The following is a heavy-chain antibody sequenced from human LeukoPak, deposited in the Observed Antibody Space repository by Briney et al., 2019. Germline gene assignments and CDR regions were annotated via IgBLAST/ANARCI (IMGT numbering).Heavy chain of an antibody. CDR1: GFTFSSYW. J-gene: IGHJ3*01. CDR2: IKQDGSEM. Sequence: GGSLRLSCAASGFTFSSYWMSWVRQAPGKGLEWVANIKQDGSEMYYVDSVKGRFTISRDNAKNSLYLQMNSLRAEDAAVYYCARGYRIVDLFCALLWGQGTTVTVSS. V-gene: IGHV3-7*01. D-gene: IGHD1-26*01. CDR3: ARGYRIVDLFCALL.